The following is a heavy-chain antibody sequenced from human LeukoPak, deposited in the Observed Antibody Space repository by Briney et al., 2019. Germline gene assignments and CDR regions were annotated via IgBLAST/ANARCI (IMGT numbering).Heavy chain of an antibody. D-gene: IGHD1-26*01. Sequence: ASVKVSCKASGYTFTGYYMHWVRQAPGQGLEWMGWINPNSGGTNYAQIFQGRVTMTRDTSISTAYMELSRLRSDDTAVYYCARTQWEILPPLIYWGQEPWSPSPQ. CDR3: ARTQWEILPPLIY. J-gene: IGHJ4*01. CDR2: INPNSGGT. CDR1: GYTFTGYY. V-gene: IGHV1-2*02.